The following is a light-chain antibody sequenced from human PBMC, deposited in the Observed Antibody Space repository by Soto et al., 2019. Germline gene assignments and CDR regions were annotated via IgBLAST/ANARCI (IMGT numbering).Light chain of an antibody. V-gene: IGKV3-20*01. CDR1: QSVSSRW. CDR2: GAS. J-gene: IGKJ2*01. Sequence: EIVLTQSPGTLSLSPGERATPSCRASQSVSSRWVAWYQQKPGQAPRLLIYGASTRATGIPDRFSGSGSATDFTLSISRLEPEDFAVYCCQQYGSSPTTFGQGTKLEIK. CDR3: QQYGSSPTT.